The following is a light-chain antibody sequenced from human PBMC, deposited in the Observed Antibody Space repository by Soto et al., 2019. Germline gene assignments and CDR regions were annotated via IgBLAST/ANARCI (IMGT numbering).Light chain of an antibody. V-gene: IGLV1-40*01. CDR1: SSNIGAGYD. Sequence: QSALAQPPSVSGAPGQRVTISCTGSSSNIGAGYDLHWYQQLPGTAPKLLLYGNINRPSGVPDRFSGSKSGTSASLAITGLQAEDEADYYCKSYDSSLSAYVFGTGTKVTVL. J-gene: IGLJ1*01. CDR3: KSYDSSLSAYV. CDR2: GNI.